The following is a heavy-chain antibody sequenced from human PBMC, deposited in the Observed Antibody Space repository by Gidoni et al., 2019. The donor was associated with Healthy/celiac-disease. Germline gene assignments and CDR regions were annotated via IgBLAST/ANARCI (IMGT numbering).Heavy chain of an antibody. CDR2: IGTAGDT. J-gene: IGHJ6*02. V-gene: IGHV3-13*01. Sequence: VQLVGSGEGLVRPGGSLRLSCATPGFPFSSYDMHWVRQATGKGLEWVSAIGTAGDTYYPGSVKGRFTISRENAKNSLYLQMNSLRAGDTAVYYCARGPHWSDYYYYGMDVWGQGTTVTVSS. CDR1: GFPFSSYD. CDR3: ARGPHWSDYYYYGMDV.